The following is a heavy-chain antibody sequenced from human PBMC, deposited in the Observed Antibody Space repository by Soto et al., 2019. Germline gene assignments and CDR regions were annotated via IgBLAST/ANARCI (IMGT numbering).Heavy chain of an antibody. J-gene: IGHJ4*02. V-gene: IGHV3-33*01. CDR2: IWYDGSNK. CDR3: ARDLRQQPSYYFDY. Sequence: GGSLRLSCAASGFTFSSYGMHWVRQAPGKGLEWVAVIWYDGSNKYYADSVKGRFTISRDNSKNTLYLQMNSLRAEDTAVYYCARDLRQQPSYYFDYWGQGTLVTVS. CDR1: GFTFSSYG. D-gene: IGHD6-13*01.